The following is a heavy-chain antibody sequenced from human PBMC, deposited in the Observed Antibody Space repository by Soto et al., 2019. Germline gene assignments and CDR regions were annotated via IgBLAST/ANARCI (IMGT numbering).Heavy chain of an antibody. J-gene: IGHJ4*02. CDR1: GGSISSYY. Sequence: PSETLSLTCTVSGGSISSYYWSWIRQPPGKGLEWIGYIYYSGSTNYNPSLKSRVTISVDTSKNQFSLKLTSVTAADTAVYYCAGLKYFHSSNCLVQWGQGTRVTVSS. CDR2: IYYSGST. D-gene: IGHD3-22*01. CDR3: AGLKYFHSSNCLVQ. V-gene: IGHV4-59*08.